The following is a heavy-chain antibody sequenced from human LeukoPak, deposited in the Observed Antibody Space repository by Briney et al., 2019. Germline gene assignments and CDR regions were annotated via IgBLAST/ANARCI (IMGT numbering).Heavy chain of an antibody. Sequence: GGSLRLSCAASGFTFSSYSMNWVRQAPGKGLEWVPSISSSSSYIYYADSVKGRFTISRDNAKNSLYLQMNSLRAEDTAVYYCAKIVVVPAAYNGMDVWGQGTTVTVSS. CDR1: GFTFSSYS. D-gene: IGHD2-2*01. CDR2: ISSSSSYI. V-gene: IGHV3-21*01. CDR3: AKIVVVPAAYNGMDV. J-gene: IGHJ6*02.